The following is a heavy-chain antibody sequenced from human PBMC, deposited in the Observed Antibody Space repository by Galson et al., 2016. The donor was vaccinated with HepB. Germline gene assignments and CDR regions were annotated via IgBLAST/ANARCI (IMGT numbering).Heavy chain of an antibody. CDR1: GFTFGYYT. Sequence: SLRLSCAGSGFTFGYYTMNWVRQAPGKGLEWVSSITPSGTMYYADSVKGRFTISRDDGKRSLFLQMNSLRDEDTGVYYCARPPRGTYENVGFGHWGQGTLVTVSS. CDR3: ARPPRGTYENVGFGH. CDR2: ITPSGTM. J-gene: IGHJ4*02. V-gene: IGHV3-69-1*01. D-gene: IGHD1-26*01.